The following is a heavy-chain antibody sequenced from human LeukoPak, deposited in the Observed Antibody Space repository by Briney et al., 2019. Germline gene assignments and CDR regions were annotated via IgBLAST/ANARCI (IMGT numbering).Heavy chain of an antibody. Sequence: PSQTLSLTCTVSGGSISSGGYYWSWIRQHPGKGLEWIGYIYYSGSTHYNPSLKSRVTISVDTSKNQFSLKLSSVTAADTAVYYCARATLHDSSGYYIDYWGQGTLVTDSS. CDR1: GGSISSGGYY. CDR3: ARATLHDSSGYYIDY. D-gene: IGHD3-22*01. V-gene: IGHV4-31*03. J-gene: IGHJ4*02. CDR2: IYYSGST.